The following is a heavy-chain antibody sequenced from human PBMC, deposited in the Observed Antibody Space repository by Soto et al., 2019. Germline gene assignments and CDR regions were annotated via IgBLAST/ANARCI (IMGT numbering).Heavy chain of an antibody. CDR2: SRDKGQGYST. D-gene: IGHD3-22*01. V-gene: IGHV3-72*01. CDR3: VRATYFSDSSGYTRCLDY. J-gene: IGHJ4*02. Sequence: EVQLVESGGGLVQPGGSLRLSCAGSGLTLSDHYIDWVRQAPGKGLEWVGRSRDKGQGYSTAYAASVKGRFTTSRDESTNSVYLQMYSLKTEDTAVYYCVRATYFSDSSGYTRCLDYWGQGTLVTVSS. CDR1: GLTLSDHY.